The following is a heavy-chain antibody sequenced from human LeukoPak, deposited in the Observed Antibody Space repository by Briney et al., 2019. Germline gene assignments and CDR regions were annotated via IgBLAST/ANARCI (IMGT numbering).Heavy chain of an antibody. Sequence: GGSLRLSCAASGFTFSSYSMNWVRQAPGKGLEWVSSISSSSSYIYYADSVKGRFTISRDNAKNSLYLQMNSLRAEDTAVYYCARDDRNQGYSSSWYSLPYFDYWGQGTLVTVSS. CDR1: GFTFSSYS. D-gene: IGHD6-13*01. CDR2: ISSSSSYI. J-gene: IGHJ4*02. CDR3: ARDDRNQGYSSSWYSLPYFDY. V-gene: IGHV3-21*01.